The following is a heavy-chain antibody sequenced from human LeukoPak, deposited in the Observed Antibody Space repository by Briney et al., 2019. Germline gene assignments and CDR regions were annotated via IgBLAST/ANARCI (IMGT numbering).Heavy chain of an antibody. Sequence: PSETLSLTCTVSGGSISSDYWQWIRQPPGKGLEWIGYIYNSGSNNYNPSLKSRVTISIDTSKNQFSLKLTSVTAADTAVYYCATRAYWGQGTLVTVSS. CDR3: ATRAY. J-gene: IGHJ4*02. CDR2: IYNSGSN. CDR1: GGSISSDY. V-gene: IGHV4-59*08.